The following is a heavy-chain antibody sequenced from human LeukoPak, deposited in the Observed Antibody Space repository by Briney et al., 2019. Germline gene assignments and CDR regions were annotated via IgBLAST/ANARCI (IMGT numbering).Heavy chain of an antibody. CDR1: GGSISSGSYY. V-gene: IGHV4-61*02. J-gene: IGHJ4*02. Sequence: SETLSLTCTVSGGSISSGSYYWSWIRQPAGKGLEWIGRIYTSGNTNYNPSLKSRVTISVDTSKNQFSLELSSVTAADTAVYYCARGLHCSSTSCKGSYFDYWGQGTLVTVSS. CDR3: ARGLHCSSTSCKGSYFDY. D-gene: IGHD2-2*01. CDR2: IYTSGNT.